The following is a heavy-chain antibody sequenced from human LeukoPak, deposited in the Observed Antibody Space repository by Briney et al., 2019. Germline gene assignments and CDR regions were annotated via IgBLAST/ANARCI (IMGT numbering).Heavy chain of an antibody. D-gene: IGHD6-19*01. Sequence: SQTLSLTCAISGDCVSSYSSAWNWIRQSPSRGLEWLGRTLYRSKWYYEYAVSVKSRMTINADTSKNQFSLQLNSVTPEDTAVYYCARGVGCTPSTYYFEYWGQGALVTVSS. J-gene: IGHJ4*02. CDR3: ARGVGCTPSTYYFEY. CDR1: GDCVSSYSSA. CDR2: TLYRSKWYY. V-gene: IGHV6-1*01.